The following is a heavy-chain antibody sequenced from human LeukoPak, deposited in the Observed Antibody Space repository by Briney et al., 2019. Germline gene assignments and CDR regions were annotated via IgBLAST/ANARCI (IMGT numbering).Heavy chain of an antibody. CDR1: GGSISSYY. CDR2: IYTRGST. J-gene: IGHJ4*02. V-gene: IGHV4-4*07. D-gene: IGHD3-22*01. Sequence: SETLSLTCTVSGGSISSYYWSWIRQPAGKGLEWIGRIYTRGSTNYNPSLKSRVTMSVDTSKNQFSLKLSSVTAADTAVYYCARGQVFYDSSDHFDYWGQGTLVTVSS. CDR3: ARGQVFYDSSDHFDY.